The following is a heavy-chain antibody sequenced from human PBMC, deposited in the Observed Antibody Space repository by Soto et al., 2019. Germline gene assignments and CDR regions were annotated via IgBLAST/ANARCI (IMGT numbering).Heavy chain of an antibody. D-gene: IGHD3-10*01. CDR3: ARMYYYGSGIFDY. CDR1: GGSISSSSYY. J-gene: IGHJ4*02. CDR2: IYYSGST. Sequence: QLQLQESGPGLVKPSETLSLTCTVSGGSISSSSYYWGWIRQPPGKGLEWIGSIYYSGSTYYNPSLKSRVTISVDTSKNQFSLKLSSVTAADTAVYYCARMYYYGSGIFDYWGQGTLVTVSS. V-gene: IGHV4-39*01.